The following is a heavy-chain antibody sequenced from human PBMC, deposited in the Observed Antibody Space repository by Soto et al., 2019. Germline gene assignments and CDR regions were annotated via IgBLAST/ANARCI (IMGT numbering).Heavy chain of an antibody. CDR3: AKDRGFMFITGTQGVDY. V-gene: IGHV3-30*18. CDR1: GFTFSSYG. Sequence: QVQLVESGGGVVQPGRSLRLSCAASGFTFSSYGMHWVRQAPGKGLEWVAVISYDGSNKYYADSVKGRFTISRDNSKNTLYLQMNSLRAEDTAVYYCAKDRGFMFITGTQGVDYWGQGTLVTVSS. D-gene: IGHD1-7*01. CDR2: ISYDGSNK. J-gene: IGHJ4*02.